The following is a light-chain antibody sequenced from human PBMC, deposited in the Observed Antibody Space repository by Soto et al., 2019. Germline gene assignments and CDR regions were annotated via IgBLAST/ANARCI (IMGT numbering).Light chain of an antibody. CDR3: QQYTRSPFT. Sequence: EIVLTQSPATLSLSPGERATLSCRASQSVSSYLAWYQQNPGQAPRLLIYDASNRATGIPARFSGSGSGTEFTLTISRLEPEDFAVYYCQQYTRSPFTFGQGTRLEIK. V-gene: IGKV3-11*01. CDR1: QSVSSY. CDR2: DAS. J-gene: IGKJ5*01.